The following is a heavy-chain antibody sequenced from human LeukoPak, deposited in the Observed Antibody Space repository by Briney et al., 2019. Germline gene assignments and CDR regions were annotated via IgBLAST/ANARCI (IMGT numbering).Heavy chain of an antibody. CDR3: ARGCSAGTPHNWFDP. CDR2: VYYTGST. D-gene: IGHD6-13*01. V-gene: IGHV4-59*01. CDR1: GGSISTYY. J-gene: IGHJ5*02. Sequence: SETLSLTCTVSGGSISTYYWSWVRQPPGKGLEWIGYVYYTGSTTYNPSLESRLTISVDTSQNQFSLKLSSVTAAATAVYYCARGCSAGTPHNWFDPWGQGTLVTVSS.